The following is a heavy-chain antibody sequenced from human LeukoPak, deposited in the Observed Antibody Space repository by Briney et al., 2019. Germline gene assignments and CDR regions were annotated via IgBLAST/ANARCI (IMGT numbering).Heavy chain of an antibody. CDR2: IYYSGST. J-gene: IGHJ4*02. D-gene: IGHD6-13*01. CDR1: GGSISSYY. V-gene: IGHV4-39*07. CDR3: ARGMPAAAGCFDY. Sequence: SETLSLTCTVSGGSISSYYWSWIRQPPGKGLEWIGSIYYSGSTYYNPSLKSRVTISVDTSKNQFSLKLSSVTAADTAVYYCARGMPAAAGCFDYWGQGTLVTVSS.